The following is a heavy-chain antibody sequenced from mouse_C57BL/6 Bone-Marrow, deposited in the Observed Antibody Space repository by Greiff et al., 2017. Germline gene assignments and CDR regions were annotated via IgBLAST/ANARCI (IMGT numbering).Heavy chain of an antibody. Sequence: VQLQQSGAELVKPGASVKISCKASGYAFSSYWLNWVKQRPGKGLVWIGQMYPGDGDTNYNGKFKGKATLTADKSSSTAYMQLSSLTSEDSAVYFCARGRDYDWYFDVWGTGTTVTVSS. D-gene: IGHD1-1*01. CDR1: GYAFSSYW. V-gene: IGHV1-80*01. J-gene: IGHJ1*03. CDR2: MYPGDGDT. CDR3: ARGRDYDWYFDV.